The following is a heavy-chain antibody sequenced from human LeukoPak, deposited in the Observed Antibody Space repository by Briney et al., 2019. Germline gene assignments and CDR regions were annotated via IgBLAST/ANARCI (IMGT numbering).Heavy chain of an antibody. CDR3: ARDQTYSGSGIYTYFDY. V-gene: IGHV4-39*02. J-gene: IGHJ4*02. D-gene: IGHD3-10*01. CDR2: IYYSGST. Sequence: SETLSLTCTVSGDSISRSPFYWGWIRQPPGKGLEWIGSIYYSGSTSYNPSLRSRVTISADTSKNHFSLKLTSVTAADTAVYYCARDQTYSGSGIYTYFDYWGQGILVTVSS. CDR1: GDSISRSPFY.